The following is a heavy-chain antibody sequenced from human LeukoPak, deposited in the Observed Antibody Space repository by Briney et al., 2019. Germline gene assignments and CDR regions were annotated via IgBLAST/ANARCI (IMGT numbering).Heavy chain of an antibody. CDR3: ARDGATVATPFFDY. CDR2: INANNGGT. D-gene: IGHD4-17*01. J-gene: IGHJ4*02. Sequence: ASVKVSCKASGFTFTGYYMHWVRQAPGQGLEWMGWINANNGGTNYAQKFRGWVTMTRDTSLSTVYMEVSRLRSDDTAVYYCARDGATVATPFFDYWGQGTLVTVSS. CDR1: GFTFTGYY. V-gene: IGHV1-2*04.